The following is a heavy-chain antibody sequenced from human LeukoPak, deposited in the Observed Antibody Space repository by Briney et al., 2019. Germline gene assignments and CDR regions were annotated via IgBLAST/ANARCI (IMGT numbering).Heavy chain of an antibody. CDR2: INHSVST. CDR1: GGSFSGYY. D-gene: IGHD4-11*01. Sequence: PSESLSVTCAVHGGSFSGYYWSSVRQPPGKGLEWLGEINHSVSTNYNPPPKSRVTISSDTSKNQFSLKLSSVTAADTAVYYCARGVLNYSNHQNLRYYFDYWGQGTLVTVSS. J-gene: IGHJ4*02. V-gene: IGHV4-34*01. CDR3: ARGVLNYSNHQNLRYYFDY.